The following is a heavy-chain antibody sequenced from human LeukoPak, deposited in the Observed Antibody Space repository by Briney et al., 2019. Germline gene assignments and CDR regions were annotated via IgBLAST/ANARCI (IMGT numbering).Heavy chain of an antibody. D-gene: IGHD3-16*02. Sequence: ASLRLSCAASGLTFSSYAMSWVRQAPGKALKWVSAISGSGGSTYYADSVKGRFTISRDNSKNTLYLQVNSLRAEDSAVYYCAKPLPRVIRNDAFDIWGQGTMATVSS. J-gene: IGHJ3*02. CDR2: ISGSGGST. CDR1: GLTFSSYA. CDR3: AKPLPRVIRNDAFDI. V-gene: IGHV3-23*01.